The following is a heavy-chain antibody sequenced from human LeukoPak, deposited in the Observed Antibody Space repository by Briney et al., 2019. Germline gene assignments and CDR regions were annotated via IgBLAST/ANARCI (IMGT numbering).Heavy chain of an antibody. Sequence: PSETLSLTCTVSGGSISSYYWSWIRQPPGKGLEWIGYIYYSGSTNYNPSLKSRVTISVDTSKNQFSLKLSSVTAADTAVYYCARDGCSSTSCPPGWFDPWGQGTLVTVSS. CDR3: ARDGCSSTSCPPGWFDP. V-gene: IGHV4-59*01. D-gene: IGHD2-2*01. CDR1: GGSISSYY. CDR2: IYYSGST. J-gene: IGHJ5*02.